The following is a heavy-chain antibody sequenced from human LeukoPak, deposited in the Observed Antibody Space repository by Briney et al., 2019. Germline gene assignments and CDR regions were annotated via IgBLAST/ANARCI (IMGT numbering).Heavy chain of an antibody. CDR2: MNPNSGNT. CDR1: GYTFTSYD. Sequence: ASVKVSCKASGYTFTSYDINWGRQATGQGLEWIGWMNPNSGNTGYAQKFQGRVTMTRNTSISTAYMELSSLRSEDTAVYYCARGGSGSDAFDIWGQGTMVTVSS. V-gene: IGHV1-8*01. J-gene: IGHJ3*02. D-gene: IGHD3-10*01. CDR3: ARGGSGSDAFDI.